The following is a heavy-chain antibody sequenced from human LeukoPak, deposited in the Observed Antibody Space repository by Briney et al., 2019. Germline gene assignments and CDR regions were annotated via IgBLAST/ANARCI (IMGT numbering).Heavy chain of an antibody. Sequence: GGSLRLSCAASGFTFSNAWMSWVRQAPGKGLEWVGRIKSKTDGGTTDYAAPVKGRFTISRDDSKNTLYLQMNSLKTEDTAVYYCTTDGGYSYGSILDYWGQGTLVTVSS. CDR2: IKSKTDGGTT. J-gene: IGHJ4*02. V-gene: IGHV3-15*01. CDR3: TTDGGYSYGSILDY. D-gene: IGHD5-18*01. CDR1: GFTFSNAW.